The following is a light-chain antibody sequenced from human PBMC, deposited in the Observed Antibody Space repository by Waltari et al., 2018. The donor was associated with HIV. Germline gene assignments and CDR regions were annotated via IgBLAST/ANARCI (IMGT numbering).Light chain of an antibody. CDR2: KDT. Sequence: SYELPQPPSVSVSPGQPARITCSGDKLANQYVSWYRQKAGQAPVLVIYKDTKRASGIPERFSGSTSGTTVTLTISGVQAEDEADYYCQSGDGSGTYVFGSGTTVTV. CDR3: QSGDGSGTYV. J-gene: IGLJ1*01. V-gene: IGLV3-25*03. CDR1: KLANQY.